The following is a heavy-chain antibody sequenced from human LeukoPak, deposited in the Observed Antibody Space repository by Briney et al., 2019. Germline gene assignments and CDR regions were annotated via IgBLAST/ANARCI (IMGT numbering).Heavy chain of an antibody. V-gene: IGHV4-34*01. Sequence: SETLSLTCADSGGSFSGSFWSWIRQRPGKGLEWIGEINPSGSANYNPSLKSRVIISVDRCKNQFSLKLSFVTAADTAMHYCARSDYHNSGSHTVFDAFDIWAQGTRVSVSS. CDR3: ARSDYHNSGSHTVFDAFDI. CDR1: GGSFSGSF. J-gene: IGHJ3*02. CDR2: INPSGSA. D-gene: IGHD3-10*01.